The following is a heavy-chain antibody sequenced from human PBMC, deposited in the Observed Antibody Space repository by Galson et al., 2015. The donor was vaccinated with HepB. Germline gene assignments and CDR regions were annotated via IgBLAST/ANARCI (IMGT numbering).Heavy chain of an antibody. CDR2: ISSSGDYI. V-gene: IGHV3-21*06. D-gene: IGHD1-26*01. Sequence: SLRLSCAGSGFTLSNYGMTWVRQAPGKGLGWVSFISSSGDYITYADSLKGRFTISRDNAKNSLSLQMNSLRGEDTAVYYCARDCGARDFYYYAMDVWGQGTTVTVSS. CDR3: ARDCGARDFYYYAMDV. CDR1: GFTLSNYG. J-gene: IGHJ6*02.